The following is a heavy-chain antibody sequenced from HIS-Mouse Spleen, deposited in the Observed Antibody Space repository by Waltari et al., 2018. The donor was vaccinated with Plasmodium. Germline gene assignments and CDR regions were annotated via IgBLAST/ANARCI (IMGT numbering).Heavy chain of an antibody. J-gene: IGHJ2*01. CDR2: IKQDGSEK. CDR3: ASSWYWYFDL. Sequence: EVQLVESGGGLVQPGGSLSLSCAASGFTFSSYGMSWVRQAPGKGLEWVANIKQDGSEKYYVDSVKGRFTISRDNAKNSLYLQVNSLRAEDTAVYYCASSWYWYFDLWGRGTLVTVSS. V-gene: IGHV3-7*01. CDR1: GFTFSSYG. D-gene: IGHD6-13*01.